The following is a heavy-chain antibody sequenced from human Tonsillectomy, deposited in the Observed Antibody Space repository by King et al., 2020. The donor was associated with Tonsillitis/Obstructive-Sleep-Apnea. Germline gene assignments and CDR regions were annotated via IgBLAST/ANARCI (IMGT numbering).Heavy chain of an antibody. V-gene: IGHV2-70*11. CDR3: ARSFPYDYGSGPYDAFDI. D-gene: IGHD3-10*01. J-gene: IGHJ3*02. CDR1: GFSLSTSGMC. Sequence: TLKESGPALVKPIQTLTLTCTFSGFSLSTSGMCVSWIRQPPGKALEWLARIDWDDDKYYSTSLKTRLTISKDTSKNQVVLTMTNMDPVDTATYYCARSFPYDYGSGPYDAFDIWGQGTMVTVS. CDR2: IDWDDDK.